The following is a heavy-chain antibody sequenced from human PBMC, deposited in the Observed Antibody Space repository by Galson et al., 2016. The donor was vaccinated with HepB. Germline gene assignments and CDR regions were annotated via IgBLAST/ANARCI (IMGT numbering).Heavy chain of an antibody. V-gene: IGHV3-21*01. CDR2: ISHSSSYI. D-gene: IGHD3-10*01. J-gene: IGHJ4*02. CDR1: GFTFSSYS. Sequence: SLRLSCAASGFTFSSYSMNWVRQAPGKGLEWVSSISHSSSYIYYADSVKGRFTISRDNAKNSLYLQMNSLRAEDTAVYYCARIAWFGELLFDPLDYWGQGTLVTVSS. CDR3: ARIAWFGELLFDPLDY.